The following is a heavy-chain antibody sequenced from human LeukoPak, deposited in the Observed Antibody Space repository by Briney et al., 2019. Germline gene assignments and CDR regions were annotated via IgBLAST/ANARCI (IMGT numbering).Heavy chain of an antibody. V-gene: IGHV4-34*01. D-gene: IGHD2/OR15-2a*01. CDR3: ARTQFLYFFDY. CDR2: INPSGSS. CDR1: GGSFSGYS. J-gene: IGHJ4*02. Sequence: SETLSLTCAVSGGSFSGYSWSWIRQSPGKGLEWIGEINPSGSSNNNPSLKSRVTMSVDTSKSQFSLKMSSVTAADTAIYYCARTQFLYFFDYWSQGTLVTVSS.